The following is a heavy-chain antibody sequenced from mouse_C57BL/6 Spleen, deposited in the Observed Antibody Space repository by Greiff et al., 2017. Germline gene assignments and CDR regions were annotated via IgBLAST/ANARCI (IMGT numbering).Heavy chain of an antibody. V-gene: IGHV1-81*01. J-gene: IGHJ4*01. D-gene: IGHD1-1*01. CDR2: MYPRSGNT. CDR1: GYTFTSYG. CDR3: ARRDYYGSSYNAMDY. Sequence: VQLQQSGAELARPGASVKLSCKASGYTFTSYGISWVKQRTGQGLEWIGEMYPRSGNTYYNEKFKGKATLTADKSSSTAYMELRSLTSEDSAVYFCARRDYYGSSYNAMDYWGQGTSVTVSS.